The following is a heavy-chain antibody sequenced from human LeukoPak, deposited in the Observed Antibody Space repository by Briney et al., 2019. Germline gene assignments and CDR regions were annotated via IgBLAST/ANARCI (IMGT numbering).Heavy chain of an antibody. Sequence: GGSLRLSCAASGFTFRSYRMNWVRQAPGKGLEWVSCISGSSSYIHYADSVKGRFTISRDNAKNSLYLQMNSLRAEDTAVYYCARQEFGYFWSGYQFDYWGQGTLVTVSS. J-gene: IGHJ4*02. CDR3: ARQEFGYFWSGYQFDY. CDR2: ISGSSSYI. CDR1: GFTFRSYR. D-gene: IGHD3-3*01. V-gene: IGHV3-21*01.